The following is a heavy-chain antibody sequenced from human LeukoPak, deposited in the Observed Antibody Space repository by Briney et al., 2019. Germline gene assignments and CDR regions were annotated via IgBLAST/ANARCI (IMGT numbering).Heavy chain of an antibody. Sequence: ASVKVTCKASGYSFTDYDIIWVRQAAGPGLEWVGWVDPKSGSSAYAPKFQGRVTMTSSTSISTVYMELSSLRPEDSAVYYCAIGVSIRRYAWAFWGQGSLVTVSS. CDR3: AIGVSIRRYAWAF. V-gene: IGHV1-8*01. D-gene: IGHD3-16*01. CDR1: GYSFTDYD. J-gene: IGHJ4*02. CDR2: VDPKSGSS.